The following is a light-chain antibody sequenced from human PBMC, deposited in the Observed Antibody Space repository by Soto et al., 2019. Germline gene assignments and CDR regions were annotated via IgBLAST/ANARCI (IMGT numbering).Light chain of an antibody. CDR3: AAWDDSLSGVV. CDR2: RNN. Sequence: QPVLTQPPSASGTPGQRVTISCSGSSSNIGSNYVFWYQHLPGTAPKLLIYRNNQRPSGVPDRFSGSKSGTSASLAISGLRPEDETDYYCAAWDDSLSGVVFGGGTQLTVL. J-gene: IGLJ2*01. CDR1: SSNIGSNY. V-gene: IGLV1-47*01.